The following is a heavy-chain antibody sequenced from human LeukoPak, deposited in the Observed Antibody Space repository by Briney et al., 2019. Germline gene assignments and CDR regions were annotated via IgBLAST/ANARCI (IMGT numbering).Heavy chain of an antibody. CDR1: GLTFSSYA. Sequence: GGSLRLSCAASGLTFSSYAMSWVRQAPGKGLEWVSAISGSGGSTYYADSVKGRFTISRDNSKNTLYLQMNSLRAEDTAVYYCAKGPRGWLQSQVDYWGQGTLVTVSS. V-gene: IGHV3-23*01. CDR2: ISGSGGST. D-gene: IGHD5-24*01. J-gene: IGHJ4*02. CDR3: AKGPRGWLQSQVDY.